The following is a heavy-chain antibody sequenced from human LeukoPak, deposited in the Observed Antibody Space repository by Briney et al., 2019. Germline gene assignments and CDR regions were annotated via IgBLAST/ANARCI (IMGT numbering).Heavy chain of an antibody. D-gene: IGHD3-3*01. CDR2: ISGSGGST. Sequence: GGSLRLSCAASGFTFSSYAMSWVRQAPGKGLEWVSAISGSGGSTYYADSVKGRFTISRDNSKNTLYLQMNSLRAEDTAVYYCAKHLLRFLEWLPIDAFDIWGQGTMVTVSS. J-gene: IGHJ3*02. CDR3: AKHLLRFLEWLPIDAFDI. CDR1: GFTFSSYA. V-gene: IGHV3-23*01.